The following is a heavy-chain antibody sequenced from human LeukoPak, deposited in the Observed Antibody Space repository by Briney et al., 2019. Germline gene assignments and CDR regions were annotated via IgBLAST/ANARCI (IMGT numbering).Heavy chain of an antibody. V-gene: IGHV4-30-4*08. CDR1: GGSISSGDYY. Sequence: SETLSLTCTVSGGSISSGDYYWSWIRQPPGKGLEWIGYIYYSGSTYYNPSLKSRVTISVDTSKNQFSLKLSSVTAADTAVYYCARDLSNGAQDAFDIWGQGTMVTVSS. CDR3: ARDLSNGAQDAFDI. J-gene: IGHJ3*02. CDR2: IYYSGST. D-gene: IGHD2-8*01.